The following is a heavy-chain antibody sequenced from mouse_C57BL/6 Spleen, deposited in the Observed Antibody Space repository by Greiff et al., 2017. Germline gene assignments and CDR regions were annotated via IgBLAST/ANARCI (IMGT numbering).Heavy chain of an antibody. CDR1: GFTFSDYG. Sequence: EVHLVESGGGLVKPGGSLKLSCAASGFTFSDYGMHWVRQAPEKGLEWVAYISSGSSAIYYADTVNGRFTISRANAKNTLFLQMTSLSSEDTAVYYCAKPDGTLLFDYWGQGTTLTASS. V-gene: IGHV5-17*01. CDR3: AKPDGTLLFDY. J-gene: IGHJ2*01. CDR2: ISSGSSAI. D-gene: IGHD1-1*01.